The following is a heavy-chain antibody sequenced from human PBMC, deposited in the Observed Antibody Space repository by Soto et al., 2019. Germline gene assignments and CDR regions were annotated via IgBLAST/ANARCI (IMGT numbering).Heavy chain of an antibody. CDR1: GYTFSGYD. CDR3: ARATELRYVEWSVYRGGNYAMDV. V-gene: IGHV1-8*01. J-gene: IGHJ6*02. D-gene: IGHD3-3*01. Sequence: QVQLVQSGAEVKKPGASVRVSCKASGYTFSGYDINWVRQATGQGLEWMGWVSPDSGSTGYAGIFQGRVTMTWDRYTTTAYMDMSSLTSGDSAVYYCARATELRYVEWSVYRGGNYAMDVWGQGTTVTVSS. CDR2: VSPDSGST.